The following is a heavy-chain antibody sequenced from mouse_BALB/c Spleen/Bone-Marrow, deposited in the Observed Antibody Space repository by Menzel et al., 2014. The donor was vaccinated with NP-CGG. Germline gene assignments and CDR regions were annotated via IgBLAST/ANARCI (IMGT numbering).Heavy chain of an antibody. V-gene: IGHV1-5*01. D-gene: IGHD3-1*01. CDR1: GYTFTIYW. Sequence: EVKLVESGTVLARPGASVKMSCKASGYTFTIYWMHWVKQRPGQGLEWIGTIYPGNNDTNYNQKFKGKAKLTAVTSTSTAYMELSSLTNEDSAAYYRTRSTGFYYGMDYWGQGTSVTVSS. CDR2: IYPGNNDT. CDR3: TRSTGFYYGMDY. J-gene: IGHJ4*01.